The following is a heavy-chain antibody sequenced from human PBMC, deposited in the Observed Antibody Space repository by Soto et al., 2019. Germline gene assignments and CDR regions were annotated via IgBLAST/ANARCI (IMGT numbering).Heavy chain of an antibody. CDR3: ARDFSTTTPIIVVISATGPFDI. D-gene: IGHD2-2*01. J-gene: IGHJ3*02. V-gene: IGHV1-3*01. CDR2: IDAGNGNT. Sequence: QVQLVQSGAEVKKPGASVKVSCKASGYTFTSYTMHWVRQAPGQRLEWMGWIDAGNGNTRYSQKFQGRVTITRDTSESTAHMELSSLGSEDTAVYYCARDFSTTTPIIVVISATGPFDIWGQGTMVTVSS. CDR1: GYTFTSYT.